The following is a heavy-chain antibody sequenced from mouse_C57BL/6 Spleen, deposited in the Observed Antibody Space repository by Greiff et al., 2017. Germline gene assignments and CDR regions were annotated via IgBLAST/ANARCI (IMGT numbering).Heavy chain of an antibody. V-gene: IGHV1-15*01. CDR2: IDPETGGT. J-gene: IGHJ4*01. CDR1: GYTFTDYE. Sequence: VQLQQSGAELVRPGASVTLSCKASGYTFTDYEMHWVKQTPVHGLEWIGAIDPETGGTAYNQKFKGKATLTADKSSSTAYMELRSLTSEDSAVYYCTRGPMGRAMDYWGQGTSVTVSS. CDR3: TRGPMGRAMDY.